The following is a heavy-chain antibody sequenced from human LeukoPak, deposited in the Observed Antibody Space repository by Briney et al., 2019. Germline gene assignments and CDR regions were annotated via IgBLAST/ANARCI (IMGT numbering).Heavy chain of an antibody. V-gene: IGHV3-23*01. Sequence: GGSLRLSCAASGFTFTTYGMNWVRQAPGRGLEWVSAIDGSGAITFYADSVKGRFIISRHNSKNTLYLQMNSLRAEDTAIYYCAKSTRAVMVAFDIWGQGTMVTVSS. J-gene: IGHJ3*02. D-gene: IGHD3-10*01. CDR1: GFTFTTYG. CDR2: IDGSGAIT. CDR3: AKSTRAVMVAFDI.